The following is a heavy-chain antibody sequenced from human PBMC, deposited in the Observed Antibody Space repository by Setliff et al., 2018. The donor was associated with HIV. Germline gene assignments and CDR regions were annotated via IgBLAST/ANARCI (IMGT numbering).Heavy chain of an antibody. J-gene: IGHJ3*01. D-gene: IGHD3-22*01. CDR3: ARDVTFITHDALDL. Sequence: SETLSLTCTVSGASLSSHYWRWIRQSPGKGLEWIGHVYYSGTTKYNPSLQSRVSMSVDTSKNQVSVRLQSLSAADTAVYYCARDVTFITHDALDLWGQGIMVTVSS. CDR1: GASLSSHY. CDR2: VYYSGTT. V-gene: IGHV4-59*11.